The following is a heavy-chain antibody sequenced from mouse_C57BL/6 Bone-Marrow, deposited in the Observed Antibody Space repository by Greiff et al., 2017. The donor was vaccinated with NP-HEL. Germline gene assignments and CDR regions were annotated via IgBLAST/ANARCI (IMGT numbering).Heavy chain of an antibody. Sequence: QVQLQQSGPELVKPGASVKLSCKASGYTFTSYDINWVKQRPGQGLEWIGWIYPRDGSTKYNEKFKGKATLTVDTSSSTAYTELHSLTSEDSAVYFCARSGYDYDGPRWGQGTLVTVSA. CDR1: GYTFTSYD. V-gene: IGHV1-85*01. D-gene: IGHD2-4*01. CDR3: ARSGYDYDGPR. CDR2: IYPRDGST. J-gene: IGHJ3*01.